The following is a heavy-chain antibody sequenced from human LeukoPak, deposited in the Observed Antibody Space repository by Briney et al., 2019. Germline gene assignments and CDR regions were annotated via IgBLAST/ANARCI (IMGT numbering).Heavy chain of an antibody. CDR2: ISSSSSYI. V-gene: IGHV3-21*01. J-gene: IGHJ4*02. CDR3: ASGGEQLVFDY. D-gene: IGHD6-6*01. Sequence: PGGSLRLSCAASGFTFSSYSMNWVRQAPGKGLEWVSSISSSSSYIYYADSVKGRFTISRDNAKNSLYLQMNSLRAEDTAVYYCASGGEQLVFDYWGQGTLVTVSS. CDR1: GFTFSSYS.